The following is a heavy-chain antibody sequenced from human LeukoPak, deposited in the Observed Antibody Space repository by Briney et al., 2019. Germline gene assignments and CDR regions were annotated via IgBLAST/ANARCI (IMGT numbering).Heavy chain of an antibody. Sequence: GGSLRLSCAASGFSVSTYDMKWVRQAPGKGPEWISYISGGGEPIYYRESVTGRFTISEDNAKNLLYLDMNSLRAEDTAVYYCARDFTLVRGAVYWYYYGMDVWGQGTTVTVSS. CDR2: ISGGGEPI. J-gene: IGHJ6*02. D-gene: IGHD3-10*01. CDR1: GFSVSTYD. V-gene: IGHV3-48*03. CDR3: ARDFTLVRGAVYWYYYGMDV.